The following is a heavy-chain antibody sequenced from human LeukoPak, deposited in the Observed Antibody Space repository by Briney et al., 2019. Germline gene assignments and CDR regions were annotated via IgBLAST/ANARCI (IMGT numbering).Heavy chain of an antibody. Sequence: GESLKISCKGSGYIFIAYWIGWVRQMPGKGLEWMGIIYPGDSDTRYSPSFQGQVTISADKSISTTYLQWSSLKASDTAIYYCATFTPEEYAFDIWGQGTMVTVSS. V-gene: IGHV5-51*01. CDR3: ATFTPEEYAFDI. CDR2: IYPGDSDT. CDR1: GYIFIAYW. J-gene: IGHJ3*02. D-gene: IGHD2/OR15-2a*01.